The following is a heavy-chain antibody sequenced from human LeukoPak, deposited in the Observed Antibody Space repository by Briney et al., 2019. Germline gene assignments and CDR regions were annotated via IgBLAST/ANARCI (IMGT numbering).Heavy chain of an antibody. CDR3: AKAGTTGIHHWFDP. J-gene: IGHJ5*02. CDR2: IYHSGGS. CDR1: GYSISNDYY. D-gene: IGHD1-1*01. Sequence: PSETLSLTCVVSGYSISNDYYWGWIRQPPGKGLEWIGNIYHSGGSYYNQSLKSGVTILVDTFKNQFSLKLSSVTAADTAVYYCAKAGTTGIHHWFDPWGQGNLVTVSS. V-gene: IGHV4-38-2*01.